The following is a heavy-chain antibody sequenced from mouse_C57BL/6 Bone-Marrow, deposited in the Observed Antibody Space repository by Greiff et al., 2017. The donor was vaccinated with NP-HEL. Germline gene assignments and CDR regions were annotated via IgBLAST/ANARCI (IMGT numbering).Heavy chain of an antibody. CDR2: IYPGSGST. V-gene: IGHV1-55*01. Sequence: QVQLQQPGAELVKPGASVTMSCKASGYTFTSYWITWVKQRPGQGLEWIGDIYPGSGSTNYNEKFKSKATLTVDTSSSTAYMQLSSRTSEDSAVYYCARHYPYAMEDWGKGTSVTVSS. CDR3: ARHYPYAMED. D-gene: IGHD1-2*01. CDR1: GYTFTSYW. J-gene: IGHJ4*01.